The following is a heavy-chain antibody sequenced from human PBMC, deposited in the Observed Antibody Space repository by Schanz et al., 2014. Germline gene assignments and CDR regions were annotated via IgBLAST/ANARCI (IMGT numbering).Heavy chain of an antibody. J-gene: IGHJ4*02. D-gene: IGHD3-3*01. CDR2: ISAYNGNT. Sequence: QVQLVQSGAEVKKPGASVKVSCKASGYTFTSYGISWVRQAPGQGLEWMGWISAYNGNTKYPQKLQGRVTMTTDTSTSTAYMELRSLRSDDTAMYYCARSAGRDFWSGYYTRFDYWGQGTLVTVSS. V-gene: IGHV1-18*01. CDR1: GYTFTSYG. CDR3: ARSAGRDFWSGYYTRFDY.